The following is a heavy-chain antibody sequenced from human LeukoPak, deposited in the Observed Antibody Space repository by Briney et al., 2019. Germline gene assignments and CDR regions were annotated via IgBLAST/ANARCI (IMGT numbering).Heavy chain of an antibody. CDR2: IKSKTDGGTT. D-gene: IGHD3-10*01. V-gene: IGHV3-15*01. J-gene: IGHJ4*02. Sequence: GGSLRLSCAASGFTFSNYAMSWVRQAPGKGLEWVGRIKSKTDGGTTDYAAPVKGRFTISRDDSKNTLYLQMNSLKTEDTAVYYCTTDYYGSGTTRGGYYFDYWGQGTLVTVSS. CDR1: GFTFSNYA. CDR3: TTDYYGSGTTRGGYYFDY.